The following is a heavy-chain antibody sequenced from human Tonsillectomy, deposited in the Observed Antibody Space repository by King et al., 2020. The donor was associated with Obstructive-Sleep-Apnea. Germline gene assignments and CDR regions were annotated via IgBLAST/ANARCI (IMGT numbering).Heavy chain of an antibody. D-gene: IGHD3-10*01. Sequence: VTLKESGPALVKPPQTLTLTCTFSGFSLSTSGMCVSWIRQPPGKALEWLARIDWDDDKYYSTSLKTRLTISKDTSKNQVVLTMTNMDPVDTATYYCARIRHYYGSGSSVDYWGQGTLVTVSS. J-gene: IGHJ4*02. CDR1: GFSLSTSGMC. V-gene: IGHV2-70*11. CDR3: ARIRHYYGSGSSVDY. CDR2: IDWDDDK.